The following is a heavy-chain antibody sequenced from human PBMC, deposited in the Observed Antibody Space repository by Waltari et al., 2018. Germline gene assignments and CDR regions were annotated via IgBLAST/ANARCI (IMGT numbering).Heavy chain of an antibody. V-gene: IGHV1-2*02. CDR3: ARDSFDRYYDFWSGYYTLAYFDL. CDR1: GYTFTGYY. J-gene: IGHJ2*01. CDR2: INPNSGGT. D-gene: IGHD3-3*01. Sequence: QVQLVQSGAEVKKPGASVKVSCKASGYTFTGYYMHWVRQAPGQGLEWMGWINPNSGGTNYAQKVQGRVTMTRDTSISTAYMELSRLRSDDTAVYYCARDSFDRYYDFWSGYYTLAYFDLWGRGTLVTVSS.